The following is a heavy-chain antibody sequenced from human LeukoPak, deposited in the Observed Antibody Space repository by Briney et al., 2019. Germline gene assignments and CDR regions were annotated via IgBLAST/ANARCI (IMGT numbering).Heavy chain of an antibody. Sequence: SETLSLTCTVSGGSISSYYWSWIRQPPGKGLEWIGWIYYSGITDYNPSLKTRVTTSVDTSKNQLSLRLRSVTAADTAVYYCASPPSSVTPFDYWGQGILVIVSS. CDR3: ASPPSSVTPFDY. J-gene: IGHJ4*02. CDR1: GGSISSYY. CDR2: IYYSGIT. D-gene: IGHD4-17*01. V-gene: IGHV4-59*01.